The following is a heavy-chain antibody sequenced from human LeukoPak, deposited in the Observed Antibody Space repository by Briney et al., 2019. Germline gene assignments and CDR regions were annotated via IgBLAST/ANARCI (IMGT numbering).Heavy chain of an antibody. CDR1: GFTFSSYW. CDR2: IKQDGSEK. J-gene: IGHJ6*03. Sequence: GGSLRLSCAASGFTFSSYWMSWVRQAPGKGLEWVANIKQDGSEKYYVDSVKGRFTISRDNSKNTLYLQMNSLRGEDTALYYCARGKSNYYGAYYYYMDVWGKGTTVTVSS. V-gene: IGHV3-7*03. CDR3: ARGKSNYYGAYYYYMDV. D-gene: IGHD3-10*01.